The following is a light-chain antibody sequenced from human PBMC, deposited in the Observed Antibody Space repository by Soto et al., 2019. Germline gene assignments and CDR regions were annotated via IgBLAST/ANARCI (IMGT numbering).Light chain of an antibody. CDR1: QTVLSSSNNRNY. CDR3: QQYYNTPVT. CDR2: WAS. Sequence: DIVMTQSPDSLPVSLGERATINCKSSQTVLSSSNNRNYLAWYRQKPGQPPKLPIYWASTRESGVPDRFSGRASGTDFTLTISSLQAEDVADYYCQQYYNTPVTFGQGTKLEI. J-gene: IGKJ2*01. V-gene: IGKV4-1*01.